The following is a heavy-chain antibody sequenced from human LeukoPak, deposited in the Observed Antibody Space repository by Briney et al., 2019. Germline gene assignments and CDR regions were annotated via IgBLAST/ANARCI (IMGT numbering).Heavy chain of an antibody. CDR1: GFTFSTYT. CDR3: ARDSPSAAAGTFDY. CDR2: ISTSSKTL. V-gene: IGHV3-48*04. Sequence: PGGSLRPSCAASGFTFSTYTMNWVRQAPGKGLEWVSYISTSSKTLDYADSVKGRFTVSRDNAKNSLYLQMNGLRAEDTAVYYCARDSPSAAAGTFDYWGQGTLVTVSS. J-gene: IGHJ4*02. D-gene: IGHD6-13*01.